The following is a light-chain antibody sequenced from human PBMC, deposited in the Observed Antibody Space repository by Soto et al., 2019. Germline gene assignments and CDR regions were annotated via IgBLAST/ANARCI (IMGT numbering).Light chain of an antibody. V-gene: IGKV3-20*01. J-gene: IGKJ2*01. CDR3: QQYGSSAYT. CDR1: QSVSSSY. CDR2: GAS. Sequence: EIVLTQSPGTLSLSPGERATLSCRASQSVSSSYLAWYQQKPGQAPRLLIYGASSRATGIPDRFSGSGSGADFTLNISRLEAEDFAVYYCQQYGSSAYTFGQGTKLEIK.